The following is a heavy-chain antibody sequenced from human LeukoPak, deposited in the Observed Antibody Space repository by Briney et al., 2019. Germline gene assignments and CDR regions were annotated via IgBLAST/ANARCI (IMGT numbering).Heavy chain of an antibody. CDR2: IYHSGST. CDR3: ARHPLGLGEFLFDP. J-gene: IGHJ5*02. CDR1: GGSISSSNW. V-gene: IGHV4-4*02. D-gene: IGHD3-10*01. Sequence: SETLSLTCAVSGGSISSSNWWSWVRQPPGKGLEWIGEIYHSGSTNYKPSLKSRVTISVDKSKNQFSLKLSSVTAADTAVYYCARHPLGLGEFLFDPWGQGTLVTVSS.